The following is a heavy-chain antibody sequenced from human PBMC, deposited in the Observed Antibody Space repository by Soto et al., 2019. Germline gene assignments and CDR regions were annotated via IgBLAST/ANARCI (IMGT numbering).Heavy chain of an antibody. D-gene: IGHD6-13*01. CDR1: GYTFTSYY. CDR3: ARVSSSSWFFDY. CDR2: INPSGGST. Sequence: ASVEVSCKXSGYTFTSYYMHWVRQAPGQGLEWMGIINPSGGSTSYAQKFQGRVTMTRDTSTSTVYMELSSLRSEDTAVYYCARVSSSSWFFDYWGQGTLVTVSS. V-gene: IGHV1-46*01. J-gene: IGHJ4*02.